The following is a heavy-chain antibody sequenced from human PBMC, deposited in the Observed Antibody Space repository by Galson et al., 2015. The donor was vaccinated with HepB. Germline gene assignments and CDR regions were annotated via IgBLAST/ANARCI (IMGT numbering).Heavy chain of an antibody. V-gene: IGHV3-33*01. CDR2: VWSDGNKK. CDR3: ARGYYTGTTGWFEY. D-gene: IGHD1-7*01. J-gene: IGHJ4*02. Sequence: SLRLSCAASGFTFSNYGMHWVRQAPGKGLEWVAIVWSDGNKKYYADSVKGRFTISRDNSKNTLYLQMNSLRAEDTAVYYCARGYYTGTTGWFEYWGQGTLVTVSS. CDR1: GFTFSNYG.